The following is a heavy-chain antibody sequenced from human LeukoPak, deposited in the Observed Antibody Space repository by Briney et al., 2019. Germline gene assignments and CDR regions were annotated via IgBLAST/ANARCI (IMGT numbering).Heavy chain of an antibody. V-gene: IGHV3-11*01. CDR1: GFTFSDHY. CDR3: ARGSARYLEYFDY. CDR2: ISSSGSSI. J-gene: IGHJ4*02. Sequence: PGGSLRLSCAASGFTFSDHYMSWIRQAPGKGLEWVSYISSSGSSIYYADSVKGRFTISRDDAKNSLSLQVNSLRAEDTAVYYCARGSARYLEYFDYWGQGTLVTVSS. D-gene: IGHD1-1*01.